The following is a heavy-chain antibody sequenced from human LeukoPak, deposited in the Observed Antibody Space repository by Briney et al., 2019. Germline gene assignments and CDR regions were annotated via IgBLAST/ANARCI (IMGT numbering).Heavy chain of an antibody. CDR3: AKEGFEVVPAARKLNYYYYLDV. CDR1: GFSFRFYA. D-gene: IGHD2-2*01. Sequence: GGSLRLSCAASGFSFRFYAMSWVRQAPGKGLEWVSGTSGSGDSTYYADSVKGRFTISRDNSKNTLHPQMNSLRAEDTAVYYCAKEGFEVVPAARKLNYYYYLDVWGTGTTVTVSS. V-gene: IGHV3-23*01. CDR2: TSGSGDST. J-gene: IGHJ6*03.